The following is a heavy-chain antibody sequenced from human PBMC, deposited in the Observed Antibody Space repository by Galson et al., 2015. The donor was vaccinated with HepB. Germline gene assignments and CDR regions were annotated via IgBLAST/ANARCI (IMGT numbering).Heavy chain of an antibody. J-gene: IGHJ3*02. CDR2: TYYKSKWYN. CDR3: ACSDIASGWYVAAFDI. D-gene: IGHD6-19*01. CDR1: GDSVSSNRAA. V-gene: IGHV6-1*01. Sequence: CAISGDSVSSNRAAWNWIRQSPSRGLEWLGRTYYKSKWYNDYALSVKSRITINPDTSKNQFSLQLNSVTPEDTAVYYCACSDIASGWYVAAFDIWGQGTMVTVSS.